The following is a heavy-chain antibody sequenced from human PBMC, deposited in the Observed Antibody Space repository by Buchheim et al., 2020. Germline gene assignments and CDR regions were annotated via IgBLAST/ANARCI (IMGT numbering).Heavy chain of an antibody. Sequence: EVQLVESGGALVQPGGSLRLSCVVSGFIFSDYWMTWVRQAPGKGLEWVANINEDGSEPFHVDSVKGRFTISRDNAKNSLYLQINSLRAEDTTVYYCARGTRGVSGLDYWGQGTL. CDR2: INEDGSEP. CDR3: ARGTRGVSGLDY. J-gene: IGHJ4*02. CDR1: GFIFSDYW. V-gene: IGHV3-7*01. D-gene: IGHD3-10*01.